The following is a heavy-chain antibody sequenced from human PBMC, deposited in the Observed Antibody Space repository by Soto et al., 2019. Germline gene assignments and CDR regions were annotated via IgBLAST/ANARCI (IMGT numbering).Heavy chain of an antibody. Sequence: GSLRLSCAASGFIFSGCTMNWDRQAPGKGLEWISYISSSGSAIYYADSVKGRFTISRDNAKNSLYLQMNSLRDEDTAVYYCARDHDFQYWGQGVLVPVSS. CDR1: GFIFSGCT. J-gene: IGHJ1*01. V-gene: IGHV3-48*02. CDR2: ISSSGSAI. CDR3: ARDHDFQY.